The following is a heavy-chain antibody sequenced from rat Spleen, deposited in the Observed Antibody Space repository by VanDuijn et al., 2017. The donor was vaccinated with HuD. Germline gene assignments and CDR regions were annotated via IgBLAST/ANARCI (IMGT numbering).Heavy chain of an antibody. Sequence: EVQLVESGGGLIQPGRSLKFSCAASGFTFSDYAMAWVRQAPKKGLEWVAIISYDGYITYYRDSVKGRFTISRDNVKSILFLQMDSLGSEDTATYYCARRHYGYTDYFDYWGQGVMVTVSS. CDR2: ISYDGYIT. D-gene: IGHD1-11*01. CDR3: ARRHYGYTDYFDY. J-gene: IGHJ2*01. V-gene: IGHV5-17*01. CDR1: GFTFSDYA.